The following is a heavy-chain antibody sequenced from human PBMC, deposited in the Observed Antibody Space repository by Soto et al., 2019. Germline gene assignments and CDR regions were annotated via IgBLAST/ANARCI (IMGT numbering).Heavy chain of an antibody. D-gene: IGHD1-1*01. V-gene: IGHV6-1*01. Sequence: PSQTLSLTCAISGDSVSSNTASWNWIRQSPSRGLEWLGRTYFRSKWYNDYAVSVKSRIIINPDTSNNQFSLQLNSVTPEDTAVYFCAKGDNLGPKTGNASDPWGQG. CDR2: TYFRSKWYN. CDR1: GDSVSSNTAS. CDR3: AKGDNLGPKTGNASDP. J-gene: IGHJ5*02.